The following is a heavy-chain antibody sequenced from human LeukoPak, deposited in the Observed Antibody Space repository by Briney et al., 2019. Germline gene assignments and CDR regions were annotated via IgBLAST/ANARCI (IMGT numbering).Heavy chain of an antibody. Sequence: GASVKVSCKASGYTFTSYGISWVRQAPGQGLEWMGWISAYNGNTNYAQKLQGRVTMTTDTSTSTAYMELRSLRSDDTAVYYCARAEQHPYKCYDDSSGYQDYWGQGTLVTVSS. D-gene: IGHD3-22*01. CDR1: GYTFTSYG. CDR2: ISAYNGNT. CDR3: ARAEQHPYKCYDDSSGYQDY. V-gene: IGHV1-18*01. J-gene: IGHJ4*02.